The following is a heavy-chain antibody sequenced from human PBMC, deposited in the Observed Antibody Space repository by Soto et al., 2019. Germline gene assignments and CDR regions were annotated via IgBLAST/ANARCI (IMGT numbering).Heavy chain of an antibody. V-gene: IGHV1-18*01. J-gene: IGHJ6*02. CDR2: ISAYNGNT. CDR1: GYTFTSYG. Sequence: VASVKVSCKASGYTFTSYGISWVRQAPGQGLEWMGWISAYNGNTSYAQNLQGRVTMTTDTSTSTAYMELRSLRSDDTAVYYCARDRDSSGWYPYYGMDVWGQGTTVTVSS. D-gene: IGHD6-19*01. CDR3: ARDRDSSGWYPYYGMDV.